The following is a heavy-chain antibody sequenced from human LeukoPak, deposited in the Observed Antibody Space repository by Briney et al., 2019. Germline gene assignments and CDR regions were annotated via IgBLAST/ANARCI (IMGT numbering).Heavy chain of an antibody. CDR3: AKGSSGWSYYFDY. CDR1: GFTFSSYG. CDR2: IRYDGSNK. Sequence: SGGSLTLSCAASGFTFSSYGMHWVRQAPGKGLEWVAFIRYDGSNKYYADSVKGRFTIYRDNSKNTLYLQMNSLRAEDTAVYYCAKGSSGWSYYFDYWGQGTLVTVSS. V-gene: IGHV3-30*02. D-gene: IGHD6-19*01. J-gene: IGHJ4*02.